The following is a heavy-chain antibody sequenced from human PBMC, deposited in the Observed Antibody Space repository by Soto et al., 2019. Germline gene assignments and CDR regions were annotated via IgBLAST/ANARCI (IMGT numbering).Heavy chain of an antibody. CDR3: ARVSIAVAGIAYYFDY. J-gene: IGHJ4*02. V-gene: IGHV3-30-3*01. CDR2: ISHDGSNK. CDR1: GFSFSSCA. Sequence: QVQLVESGGGVVQPGRSLRLSCAASGFSFSSCAMHWVRQAPGKGLEWVAVISHDGSNKSYEDSVKGRFTISRDNSINTLYLQMNSLRAEDTAVYYCARVSIAVAGIAYYFDYWGQGTLVTVSS. D-gene: IGHD6-19*01.